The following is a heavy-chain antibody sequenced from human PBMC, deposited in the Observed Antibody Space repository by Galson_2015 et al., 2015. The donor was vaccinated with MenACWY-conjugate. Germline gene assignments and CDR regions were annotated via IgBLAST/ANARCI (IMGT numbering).Heavy chain of an antibody. J-gene: IGHJ6*02. D-gene: IGHD4-23*01. CDR1: GYSFTRYW. V-gene: IGHV5-51*01. Sequence: QSGAEVKKPGESLKISCKGSGYSFTRYWIGWVRQLPGKGLEWMGIIYPADSDTRYSPSFQGQVTMSADRSISTAYLQWSSLKASDTGMYYGGVGGNSGSGDGFLEISGTDVWGQGTTVTVSS. CDR2: IYPADSDT. CDR3: GVGGNSGSGDGFLEISGTDV.